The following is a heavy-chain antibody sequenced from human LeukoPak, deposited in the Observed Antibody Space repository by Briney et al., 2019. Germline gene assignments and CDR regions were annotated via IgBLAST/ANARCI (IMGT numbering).Heavy chain of an antibody. D-gene: IGHD3-22*01. V-gene: IGHV3-66*01. CDR3: AREGDSSGRSDY. J-gene: IGHJ4*02. CDR2: IYSGGST. CDR1: GFTVSSNY. Sequence: GGSLRLSCAASGFTVSSNYMSWVRQAPGKGLEWVSVIYSGGSTYYADCVKGRFTISRDNSKNTLYLQMNSLRAEDTAVYYCAREGDSSGRSDYWGQGTLVTVSS.